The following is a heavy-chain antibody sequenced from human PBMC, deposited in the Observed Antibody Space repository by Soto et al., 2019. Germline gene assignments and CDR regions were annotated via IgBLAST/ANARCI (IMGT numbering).Heavy chain of an antibody. Sequence: SVKVSCKASGYTFSSYYMHWVRQAPGQGLEWMGIINPSGGSTSYAQKFQGRVTMTRDTSTSTVYMELSSLRSEDTAVYYCARRGVCSSTSCYTHNFDYWGQGTLVTVSS. V-gene: IGHV1-46*01. CDR2: INPSGGST. CDR3: ARRGVCSSTSCYTHNFDY. J-gene: IGHJ4*02. CDR1: GYTFSSYY. D-gene: IGHD2-2*02.